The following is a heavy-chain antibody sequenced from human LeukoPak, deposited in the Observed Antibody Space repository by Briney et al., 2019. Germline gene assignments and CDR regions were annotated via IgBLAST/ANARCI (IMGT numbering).Heavy chain of an antibody. CDR2: IYYSGST. Sequence: KSSETLSPTCTVSGGSISSGGYYWSWIRQHPGKGLEWIGYIYYSGSTYYNPSLKSRVTISVDTSKNQFSLKLSSVTAADTAVYYCARVVPAADFDYWGQGTLVTVSS. V-gene: IGHV4-31*03. CDR1: GGSISSGGYY. J-gene: IGHJ4*02. D-gene: IGHD2-2*01. CDR3: ARVVPAADFDY.